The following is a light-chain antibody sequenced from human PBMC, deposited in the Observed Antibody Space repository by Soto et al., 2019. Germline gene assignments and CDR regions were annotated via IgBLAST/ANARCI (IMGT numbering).Light chain of an antibody. V-gene: IGKV3-20*01. Sequence: EIVLTQSPGTLSLSPGERATLSCRASQSVTRDYLAWYQQKPGQAPRLLIYAASSRATGIPDRFSGSGSGTDFTLTITRLEPEDFALYYCQHYQYFRFSSTWTFGQGTRVEIK. CDR2: AAS. J-gene: IGKJ1*01. CDR3: QHYQYFRFSSTWT. CDR1: QSVTRDY.